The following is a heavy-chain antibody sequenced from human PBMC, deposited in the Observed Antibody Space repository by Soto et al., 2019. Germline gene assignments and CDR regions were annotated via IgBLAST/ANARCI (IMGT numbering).Heavy chain of an antibody. CDR3: ARDRSARAVTTRFMDGMDV. D-gene: IGHD4-17*01. CDR1: GGSISSGGYY. CDR2: IYYSGST. Sequence: QVQLQESGPGLVKPSQTLSLTCTVSGGSISSGGYYCSWIRQHPGKGLEWIGYIYYSGSTYYNPSLKSRVTISRDTSKNQCSLKLSSVTAADTAVYYCARDRSARAVTTRFMDGMDVWGQGTTVTVSS. J-gene: IGHJ6*02. V-gene: IGHV4-31*03.